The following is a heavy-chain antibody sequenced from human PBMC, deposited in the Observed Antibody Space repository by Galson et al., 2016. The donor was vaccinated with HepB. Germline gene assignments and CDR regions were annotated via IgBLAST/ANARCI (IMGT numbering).Heavy chain of an antibody. CDR2: IDWDDNK. V-gene: IGHV2-70*01. Sequence: PALVKPTQTLTLTCTFSGFSLITSEMCVSWIRQPPGKALEWLALIDWDDNKYYSTSLKTRLTISKDTSKNQVVLTMTHMDPVDTATYYCARTRVPLPPGEIVIVPPASDYYYYGMDVW. CDR1: GFSLITSEMC. J-gene: IGHJ6*01. D-gene: IGHD2-2*01. CDR3: ARTRVPLPPGEIVIVPPASDYYYYGMDV.